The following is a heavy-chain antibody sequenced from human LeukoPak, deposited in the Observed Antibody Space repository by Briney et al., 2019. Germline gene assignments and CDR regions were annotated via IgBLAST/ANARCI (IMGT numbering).Heavy chain of an antibody. V-gene: IGHV3-21*04. CDR2: ISGSSGYT. Sequence: PGGSLRLSCAASGFTFSSYSMNWVRQAPGKGLEWVSHISGSSGYTNYADSVKGRFTISRDNAKNSLHLQMNSLRAEDTAVYYCARARGNYVYYPFDYWGQGALVTVSS. J-gene: IGHJ4*02. CDR1: GFTFSSYS. CDR3: ARARGNYVYYPFDY. D-gene: IGHD4-17*01.